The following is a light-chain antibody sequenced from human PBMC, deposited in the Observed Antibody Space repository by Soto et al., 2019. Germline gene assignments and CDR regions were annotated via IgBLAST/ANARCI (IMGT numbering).Light chain of an antibody. CDR2: WAS. Sequence: DIVMTQSPDSLAVSLGERATMNCKCSRIVLDKSNNKNHLAWYQQKPGQPPQLIIYWASTRESGVPERFSGSGSGTDFTLTISSLEAEDVAFYWCQQYFDVPFTFGGGTKVDIK. J-gene: IGKJ4*01. V-gene: IGKV4-1*01. CDR3: QQYFDVPFT. CDR1: RIVLDKSNNKNH.